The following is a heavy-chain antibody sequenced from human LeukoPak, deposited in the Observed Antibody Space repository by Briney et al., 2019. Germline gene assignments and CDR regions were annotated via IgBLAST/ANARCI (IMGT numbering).Heavy chain of an antibody. CDR2: INPSGGST. V-gene: IGHV1-46*01. J-gene: IGHJ4*02. CDR3: ARDKIPYCSSTSCYGHKNQQFDY. CDR1: GYTFTSYY. D-gene: IGHD2-2*01. Sequence: GASVKVSCKASGYTFTSYYMHWVRQAPGQGLEWMGIINPSGGSTSYAQKFQGRVTMTRDTSTSTVYMELSSLRSEDTAVYYCARDKIPYCSSTSCYGHKNQQFDYWGQGTLVTVSS.